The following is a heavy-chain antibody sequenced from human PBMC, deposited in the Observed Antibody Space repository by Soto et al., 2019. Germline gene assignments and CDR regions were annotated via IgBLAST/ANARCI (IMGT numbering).Heavy chain of an antibody. J-gene: IGHJ1*01. D-gene: IGHD3-22*01. CDR3: ARDLDGLHDDTSGPFPRPG. CDR2: INHRGGT. Sequence: SETLSLTCAVHGGSFSGYGGPFSGYYWSWIRQTPGKGLEWIGEINHRGGTNYKPSLKSRATMSIDTAGNQFSLKVSSVTVADTAVYYCARDLDGLHDDTSGPFPRPGWGQGTLVTVSS. V-gene: IGHV4-34*01. CDR1: GGSFSGYGGPFSGYY.